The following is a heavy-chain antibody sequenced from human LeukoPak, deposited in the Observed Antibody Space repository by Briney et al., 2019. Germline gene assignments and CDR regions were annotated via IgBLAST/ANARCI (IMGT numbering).Heavy chain of an antibody. J-gene: IGHJ4*02. CDR2: IYYSGST. D-gene: IGHD3-9*01. V-gene: IGHV4-59*11. CDR1: GGSISSHY. CDR3: ARLTISGYFDY. Sequence: SETLSLTCTVSGGSISSHYWSWIRQPPEKGLEWIGYIYYSGSTNYNPSLKSRVTISVDTSKNQFSLKLSSVTAADTAVYYCARLTISGYFDYWGQGTLVTVSS.